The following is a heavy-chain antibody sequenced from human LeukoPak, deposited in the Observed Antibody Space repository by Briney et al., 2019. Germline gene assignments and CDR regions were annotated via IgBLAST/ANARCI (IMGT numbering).Heavy chain of an antibody. Sequence: GASVKVSCTASGYTFTSHGISWVRQAPGQGLEWMGWISAYNGNTNYTQKLQGRVTMPTDTPTSTAYMELRRLRSDDTAVYYWARGEGIESSGWTSFDYWGQGTLVTVSS. CDR2: ISAYNGNT. D-gene: IGHD6-19*01. V-gene: IGHV1-18*01. CDR3: ARGEGIESSGWTSFDY. CDR1: GYTFTSHG. J-gene: IGHJ4*02.